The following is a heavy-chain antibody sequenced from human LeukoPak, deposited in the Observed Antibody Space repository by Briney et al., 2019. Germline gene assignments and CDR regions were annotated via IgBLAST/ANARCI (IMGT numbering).Heavy chain of an antibody. Sequence: PRGSLRLSCAASGFTFTSYAMSWVRQAPGKGLEWVAAISGGGGSTYYADYVKGRFTISRHNSQDALYLQMNTLRTEDTAVYYCAKVGSGSDDGFDIWGQGTMVTVSS. V-gene: IGHV3-23*01. D-gene: IGHD6-19*01. CDR3: AKVGSGSDDGFDI. CDR1: GFTFTSYA. CDR2: ISGGGGST. J-gene: IGHJ3*02.